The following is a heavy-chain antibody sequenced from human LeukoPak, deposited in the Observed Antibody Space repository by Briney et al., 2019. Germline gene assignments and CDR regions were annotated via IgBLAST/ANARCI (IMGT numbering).Heavy chain of an antibody. D-gene: IGHD1-26*01. V-gene: IGHV1-2*02. CDR2: INPNSGGT. CDR3: ARAGNIVGATLNWFDP. Sequence: ASVKVSCKASGYTFTGYYMHWVRQAPGQGLEWMGWINPNSGGTNYAQKFQGRVTMTRDTSISTAYMELSSLRSEDTAVYYCARAGNIVGATLNWFDPWGQGTLVTVSS. J-gene: IGHJ5*02. CDR1: GYTFTGYY.